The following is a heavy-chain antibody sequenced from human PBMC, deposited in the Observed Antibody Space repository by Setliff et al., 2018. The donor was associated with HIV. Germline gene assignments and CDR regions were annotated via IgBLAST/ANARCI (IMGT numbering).Heavy chain of an antibody. J-gene: IGHJ3*01. CDR2: ISSRGDTM. D-gene: IGHD3-3*01. Sequence: LRLSCAASGFPFSRFEMTWVRQAPGKGLEWVSYISSRGDTMYYADSVKGRFTISRDNARDSLYLQMSSLKAEDTAVYYCARGYDFWSGGDPLGDAFDVWGQGTMVTVSS. V-gene: IGHV3-48*03. CDR3: ARGYDFWSGGDPLGDAFDV. CDR1: GFPFSRFE.